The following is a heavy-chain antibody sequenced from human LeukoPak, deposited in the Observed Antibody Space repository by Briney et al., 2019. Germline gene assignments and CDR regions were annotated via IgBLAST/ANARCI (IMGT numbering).Heavy chain of an antibody. J-gene: IGHJ4*02. V-gene: IGHV3-30*02. D-gene: IGHD2-15*01. Sequence: PGGSLRLSCAASGFTFSSYGMHWVRQAPGKGLEWVAFIRYDGSNKYYADSVKGRFTISRDNSKNTLYLQMNSLRAEDTAVYYCAKWGCSGGSCYPFGYWGQGTLVTVSS. CDR2: IRYDGSNK. CDR1: GFTFSSYG. CDR3: AKWGCSGGSCYPFGY.